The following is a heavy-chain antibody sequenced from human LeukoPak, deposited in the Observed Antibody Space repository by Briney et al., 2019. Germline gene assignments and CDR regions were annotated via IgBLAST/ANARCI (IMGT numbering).Heavy chain of an antibody. V-gene: IGHV4-59*11. CDR3: ARETAMVLDY. Sequence: AETLSLTCSVSGGSINNHIWSWIRRPPGKGLEWIGYISYSGSANYNPSLKSRVTISVDTSKNQFSLKVTSVTAADTAVYYCARETAMVLDYWGQGTLVTVSS. D-gene: IGHD5-18*01. CDR2: ISYSGSA. J-gene: IGHJ4*02. CDR1: GGSINNHI.